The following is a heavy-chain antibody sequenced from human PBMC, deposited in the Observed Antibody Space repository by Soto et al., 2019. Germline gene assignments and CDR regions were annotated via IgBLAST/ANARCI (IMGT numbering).Heavy chain of an antibody. D-gene: IGHD3-22*01. CDR1: GYTFTSYG. CDR3: ARGRWDDSSGYDDFDI. CDR2: ISAYNGNT. Sequence: ASVKVSCKASGYTFTSYGISWVRQAPGQGLEWMGWISAYNGNTNYAQKLQGRVTMTTDTSTSTAYMELRSLRSDDTAVYYCARGRWDDSSGYDDFDIRGPGTMVPVSS. V-gene: IGHV1-18*04. J-gene: IGHJ3*02.